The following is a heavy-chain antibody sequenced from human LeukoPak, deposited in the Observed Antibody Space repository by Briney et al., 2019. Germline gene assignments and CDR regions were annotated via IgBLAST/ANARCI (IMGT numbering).Heavy chain of an antibody. D-gene: IGHD1-1*01. CDR3: ARDPGKLWEERDSDYSYYYYMDV. V-gene: IGHV1-2*02. Sequence: ASVKVSCKASGYTFTGYYMHLVRQAPGQGLEWMGWINPNSGGTNYAQKFQGRVTMTRDTSISTAYMEMSRLRSDDTVVYYCARDPGKLWEERDSDYSYYYYMDVWGKGTTVTISS. J-gene: IGHJ6*03. CDR1: GYTFTGYY. CDR2: INPNSGGT.